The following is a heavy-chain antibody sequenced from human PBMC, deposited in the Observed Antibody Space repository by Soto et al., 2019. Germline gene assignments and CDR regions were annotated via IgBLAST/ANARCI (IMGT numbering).Heavy chain of an antibody. CDR2: IYSGGST. V-gene: IGHV3-66*01. D-gene: IGHD1-26*01. J-gene: IGHJ5*02. CDR1: GFTVSNNY. Sequence: EVQLVESGGGLVQPGGSLRLSCAASGFTVSNNYINWVRQAPGKGLEWVSVIYSGGSTYYADSVKGRFTISRDNSKNTLYLQMNSLRAEDKAVYYCASGGPPTSNWFDPWGQGTLVTVSS. CDR3: ASGGPPTSNWFDP.